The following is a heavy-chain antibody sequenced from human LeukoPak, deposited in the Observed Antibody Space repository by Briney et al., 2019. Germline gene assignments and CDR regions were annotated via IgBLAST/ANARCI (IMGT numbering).Heavy chain of an antibody. Sequence: PGGSLRLSCAASGFTFSSYAMSWVRQAPGKGLEWVSAISGSGGSTYYADSVKGRFTISRDNSKNTLYLQMNSLRSEDTAVYYCARDGSAGIKQQLLRNWFDPWGQGTLVTVSS. CDR3: ARDGSAGIKQQLLRNWFDP. D-gene: IGHD6-13*01. V-gene: IGHV3-23*01. CDR2: ISGSGGST. CDR1: GFTFSSYA. J-gene: IGHJ5*02.